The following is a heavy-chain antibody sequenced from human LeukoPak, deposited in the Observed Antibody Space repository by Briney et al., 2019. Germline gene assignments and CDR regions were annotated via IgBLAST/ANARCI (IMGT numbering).Heavy chain of an antibody. CDR2: ISGSGGST. J-gene: IGHJ4*02. CDR1: GFTVSSNY. V-gene: IGHV3-23*01. D-gene: IGHD2-2*01. Sequence: HPGGSLRLSCAASGFTVSSNYMSWVRQAPRKGLEWVSAISGSGGSTYYADSVKGRFTISRDNSKNTLYLQMNSLRAEDTAVYYCAKGQRVVPAATAFNYWGQGTLVTVSS. CDR3: AKGQRVVPAATAFNY.